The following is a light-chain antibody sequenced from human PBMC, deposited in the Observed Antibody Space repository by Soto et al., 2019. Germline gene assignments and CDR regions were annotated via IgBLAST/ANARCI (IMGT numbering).Light chain of an antibody. V-gene: IGLV1-44*01. CDR1: SSNIGSNT. J-gene: IGLJ3*02. CDR2: SNN. Sequence: QSVLTQPPSASGTPGQRVTLSCSGSSSNIGSNTVNCYQQLPGTAPKLLIFSNNQRPSGVPDRFSGSKSGTSASLAISGLQPEDEADYYCEAWDDSLNGWVFGGGTKLTVL. CDR3: EAWDDSLNGWV.